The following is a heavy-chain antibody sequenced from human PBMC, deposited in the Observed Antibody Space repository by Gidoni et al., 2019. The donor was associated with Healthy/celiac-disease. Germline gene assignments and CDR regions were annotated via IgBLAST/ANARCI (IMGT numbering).Heavy chain of an antibody. V-gene: IGHV3-30-3*01. CDR2: ISYDGSNK. D-gene: IGHD3-3*01. CDR1: GFTFISYA. J-gene: IGHJ6*03. CDR3: ATSPLLEWQRYYMDV. Sequence: QVQLVESGGGVVQPGRSLRLSCAASGFTFISYAMHWVRQAPGKGLEWVAVISYDGSNKYYADSVKGRFTISRDNSKNTLYLQMNSLRAEDTAVYYCATSPLLEWQRYYMDVWGKGTTVTVSS.